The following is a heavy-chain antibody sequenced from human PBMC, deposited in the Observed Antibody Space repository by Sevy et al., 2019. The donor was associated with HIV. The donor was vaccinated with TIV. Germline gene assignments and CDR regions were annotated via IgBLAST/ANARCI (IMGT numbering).Heavy chain of an antibody. V-gene: IGHV1-18*01. J-gene: IGHJ4*02. Sequence: ASVKVSCKASGYTFTSYGISWVRQAPGQGLEWMGWISAYNGNTNYAQKLQGRVTMTTDTSTSTAYMELRSLRSDDTAVYYCARDQRFLTMVRGVIPYFDYWGQGTLVTVSS. D-gene: IGHD3-10*01. CDR1: GYTFTSYG. CDR2: ISAYNGNT. CDR3: ARDQRFLTMVRGVIPYFDY.